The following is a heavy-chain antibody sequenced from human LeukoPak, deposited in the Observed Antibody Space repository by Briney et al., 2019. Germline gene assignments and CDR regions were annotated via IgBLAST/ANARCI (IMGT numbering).Heavy chain of an antibody. Sequence: PGGSLRLSCAASGFTFSSYAMSWVRQAPGKGLEWVSAISGSGGSTYYADSVKGRFTISRDNSKNTLYLQMNSLRAEDTAVYYCAKDPRGYYDSSGYYSFDYWGQGTLVTVSS. J-gene: IGHJ4*02. CDR3: AKDPRGYYDSSGYYSFDY. V-gene: IGHV3-23*01. D-gene: IGHD3-22*01. CDR2: ISGSGGST. CDR1: GFTFSSYA.